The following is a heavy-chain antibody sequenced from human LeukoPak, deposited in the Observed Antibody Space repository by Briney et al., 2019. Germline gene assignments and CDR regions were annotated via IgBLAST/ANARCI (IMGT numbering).Heavy chain of an antibody. Sequence: PGRSLRLPCAASGFTFSSYGMHWVRQAPGKGLEWVAVISYDGSNKYYADSVKGRFTISRDNSKNTLYLQMNSLRAEDTAVYYCAKSKDYGDYALDYWGQGTLVTVSS. CDR1: GFTFSSYG. D-gene: IGHD4-17*01. CDR2: ISYDGSNK. J-gene: IGHJ4*02. CDR3: AKSKDYGDYALDY. V-gene: IGHV3-30*18.